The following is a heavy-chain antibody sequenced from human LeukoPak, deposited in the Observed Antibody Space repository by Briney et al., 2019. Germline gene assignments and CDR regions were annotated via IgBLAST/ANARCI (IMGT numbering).Heavy chain of an antibody. V-gene: IGHV3-33*01. CDR2: IWYDGSNK. D-gene: IGHD3-10*01. CDR3: AREGDHDAFDI. Sequence: GRSLRLSCAASGFTFSSYGRHWVRQAPGKGLEWVAVIWYDGSNKYYADSVKGRFTISRDNSKNTLYLQMNSLRAEDTAVYYCAREGDHDAFDISGQGTMVTVSS. CDR1: GFTFSSYG. J-gene: IGHJ3*02.